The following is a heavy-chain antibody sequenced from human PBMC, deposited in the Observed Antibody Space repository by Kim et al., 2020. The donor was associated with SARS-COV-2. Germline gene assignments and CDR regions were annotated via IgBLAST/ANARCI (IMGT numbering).Heavy chain of an antibody. Sequence: DRFTISRDNSKNTLYLQMNSLRAEDTAVYYCARETYYDGSGSPYYYGMDVWGQGTTVTVSS. J-gene: IGHJ6*02. D-gene: IGHD3-10*01. CDR3: ARETYYDGSGSPYYYGMDV. V-gene: IGHV3-30*01.